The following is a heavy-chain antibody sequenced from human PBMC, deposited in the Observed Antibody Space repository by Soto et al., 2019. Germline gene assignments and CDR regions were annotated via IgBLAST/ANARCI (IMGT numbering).Heavy chain of an antibody. CDR1: GGSISSGGYY. V-gene: IGHV4-31*03. D-gene: IGHD6-6*01. Sequence: PSKTLSLTCTVSGGSISSGGYYWSWIRQHPGKGLEWIGYIYYSGSTYYNPSLKSRVTISVDTSKNQFSLKLSSVTAADTAVYYCARVVYIGIAARPRIYNYFDYWGQGTLVTVSS. CDR3: ARVVYIGIAARPRIYNYFDY. CDR2: IYYSGST. J-gene: IGHJ4*02.